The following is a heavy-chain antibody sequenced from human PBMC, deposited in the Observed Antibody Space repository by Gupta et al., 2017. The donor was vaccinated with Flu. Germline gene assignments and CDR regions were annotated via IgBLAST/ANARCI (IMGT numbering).Heavy chain of an antibody. CDR2: IKSKTDGGTT. D-gene: IGHD2-21*02. CDR1: GFIFSNAW. CDR3: TTLSESLAYCGGDCYSQNDY. Sequence: EVQLVESGGGLVKPGGSLRLSCAASGFIFSNAWMSWVRQAPGKGLGWVGRIKSKTDGGTTDYAGPVKGRFTISRDDSKNTLYLQMNSLKTEDTAVYYCTTLSESLAYCGGDCYSQNDYWGQGTLVTVSS. J-gene: IGHJ4*02. V-gene: IGHV3-15*01.